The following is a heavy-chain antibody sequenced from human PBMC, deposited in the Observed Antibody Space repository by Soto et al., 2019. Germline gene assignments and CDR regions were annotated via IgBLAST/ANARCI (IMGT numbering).Heavy chain of an antibody. D-gene: IGHD4-17*01. CDR3: ARLGRGTVGMDV. CDR1: GYNCTNYW. V-gene: IGHV5-10-1*01. CDR2: IDPSDSYT. Sequence: PXESLKLSWESFGYNCTNYWINLVLQMPGKGLEWMGRIDPSDSYTHYSPSFQGHVTISFDKSISTAYLQCSSLEASDTAMYYCARLGRGTVGMDVWGQGTTVTVSS. J-gene: IGHJ6*02.